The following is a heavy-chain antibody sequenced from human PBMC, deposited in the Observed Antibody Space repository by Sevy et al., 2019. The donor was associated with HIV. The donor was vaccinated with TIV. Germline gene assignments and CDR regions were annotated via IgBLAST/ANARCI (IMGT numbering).Heavy chain of an antibody. CDR2: LSFGCGRI. CDR1: GFKFSQYS. D-gene: IGHD2-8*01. CDR3: AREGCTKPHDY. J-gene: IGHJ4*02. Sequence: GGSLRLSCATSGFKFSQYSMSWVRQAPGKGLEWVSTLSFGCGRINYADSVKGRFTISRDDSMDTVYLQMNSLRVEDTAVYFCAREGCTKPHDYWGQRTLVTVSS. V-gene: IGHV3-23*01.